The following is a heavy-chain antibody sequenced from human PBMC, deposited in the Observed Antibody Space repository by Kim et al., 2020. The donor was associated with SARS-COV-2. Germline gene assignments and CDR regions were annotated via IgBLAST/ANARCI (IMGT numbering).Heavy chain of an antibody. CDR3: ARQYCSSTSCYISY. CDR2: IYYSGST. V-gene: IGHV4-59*08. CDR1: GGSISSYY. J-gene: IGHJ4*02. Sequence: SETLSLTCTVSGGSISSYYWSWIRQPPGKGLEWIGYIYYSGSTNYNPSLKSRVTISVDTSKNQFSLKLSSVTAADTAVYYCARQYCSSTSCYISYWGQGTLVTVSS. D-gene: IGHD2-2*02.